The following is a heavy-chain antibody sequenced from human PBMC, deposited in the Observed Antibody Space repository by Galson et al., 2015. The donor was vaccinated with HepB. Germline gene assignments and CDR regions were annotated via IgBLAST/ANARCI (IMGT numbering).Heavy chain of an antibody. CDR1: GFTFSSYC. J-gene: IGHJ4*02. D-gene: IGHD1-14*01. V-gene: IGHV3-7*03. CDR2: IKHDGSEK. Sequence: SLRLSCAASGFTFSSYCMNWVRQAPGKGLEWVANIKHDGSEKYYVDSVKGRFTISRDNAKNSLYLQMNSLRAEDTAVYYCAREWQWTITPQSAFDYWGQGTLVTVSS. CDR3: AREWQWTITPQSAFDY.